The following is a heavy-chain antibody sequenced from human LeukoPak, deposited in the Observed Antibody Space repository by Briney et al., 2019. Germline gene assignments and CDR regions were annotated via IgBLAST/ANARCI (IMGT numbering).Heavy chain of an antibody. CDR2: INHSGST. CDR1: GGSFSGYY. V-gene: IGHV4-34*01. D-gene: IGHD2-2*01. J-gene: IGHJ5*02. CDR3: AVIVVVPAATWGWFDP. Sequence: SETLSLTCAVYGGSFSGYYWSWIRQPPGKGLEWIGEINHSGSTNYNPSLKSRVTISVDTSKNQFSLKLSSVTAADTAVYCCAVIVVVPAATWGWFDPWGQGTLVTVSS.